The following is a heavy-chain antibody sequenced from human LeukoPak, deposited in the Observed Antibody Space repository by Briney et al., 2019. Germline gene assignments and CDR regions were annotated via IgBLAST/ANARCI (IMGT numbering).Heavy chain of an antibody. Sequence: GGSLRLSCAASGFTFNTYGMHWVRQAPGKGLDWVAFIRHDGSDKYYADSVKGRFTISRDNAKNSLYLQMNSLRAEDTAVYYCARSIADDAFDIWGQGTMVTVSS. V-gene: IGHV3-30*02. CDR3: ARSIADDAFDI. CDR2: IRHDGSDK. D-gene: IGHD3-22*01. CDR1: GFTFNTYG. J-gene: IGHJ3*02.